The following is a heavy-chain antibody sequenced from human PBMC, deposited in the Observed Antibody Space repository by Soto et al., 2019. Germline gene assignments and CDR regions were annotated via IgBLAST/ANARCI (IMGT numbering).Heavy chain of an antibody. CDR3: ARGGRRDGYNFYYYGMDV. Sequence: SETLSLTCAAYGGSFSGYYWSWIRQPPGKGLEWIGEINHSGSTNYNPSLKSRVTISVDTSKNQFSLKLSSVTAADTAVYYCARGGRRDGYNFYYYGMDVWGQGTTVTVSS. D-gene: IGHD5-12*01. CDR1: GGSFSGYY. CDR2: INHSGST. J-gene: IGHJ6*02. V-gene: IGHV4-34*01.